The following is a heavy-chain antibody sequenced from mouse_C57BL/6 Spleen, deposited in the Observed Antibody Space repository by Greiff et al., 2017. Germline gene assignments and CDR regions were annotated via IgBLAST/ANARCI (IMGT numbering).Heavy chain of an antibody. CDR3: ARGYYYGSSWFAY. Sequence: EVKLVESGGGLVKPGGSLKLSCAASGFTFSDYGMHWVRQAPEKGLEWVAYISSGSSTIYYADTVKGRFTISRDNAKNTLFLQMTSLRSEDTAMYYCARGYYYGSSWFAYWGQGTLVTVSA. CDR1: GFTFSDYG. CDR2: ISSGSSTI. V-gene: IGHV5-17*01. J-gene: IGHJ3*01. D-gene: IGHD1-1*01.